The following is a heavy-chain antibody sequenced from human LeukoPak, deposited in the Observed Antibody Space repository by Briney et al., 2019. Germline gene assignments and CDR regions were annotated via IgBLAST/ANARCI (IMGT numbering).Heavy chain of an antibody. CDR1: GGSISSGGYY. D-gene: IGHD6-13*01. V-gene: IGHV4-31*03. Sequence: SETLSLTRTVSGGSISSGGYYWSWIRQHPGKGLEWIGYIYYSGSTYYNPSLKSRVTISVDTSKNQFSLKLSSVTAADTAVYYCARAVTRAAAGTLVGWFDPWGQGTLVTVSS. CDR2: IYYSGST. J-gene: IGHJ5*02. CDR3: ARAVTRAAAGTLVGWFDP.